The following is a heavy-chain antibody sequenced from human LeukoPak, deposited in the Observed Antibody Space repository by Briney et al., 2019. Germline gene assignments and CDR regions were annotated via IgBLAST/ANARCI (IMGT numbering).Heavy chain of an antibody. D-gene: IGHD5-12*01. CDR2: IYYGGNT. CDR3: ASGGALVATLAY. J-gene: IGHJ4*02. Sequence: SETLSLTCTVSGGSISSYYWSWIRQHPGKGLEWIGYIYYGGNTYYNPSLESRVTISLDTSKNKFSLKLSSVTAADTAIYYCASGGALVATLAYWGQGILVTVSS. V-gene: IGHV4-59*06. CDR1: GGSISSYY.